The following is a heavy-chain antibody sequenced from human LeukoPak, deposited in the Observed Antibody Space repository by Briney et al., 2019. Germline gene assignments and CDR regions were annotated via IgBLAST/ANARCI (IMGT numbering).Heavy chain of an antibody. CDR3: ARVGGWRKVPGSYYYYGTDV. CDR2: MNPNSGNT. J-gene: IGHJ6*02. Sequence: ASVKVSCKASGYTFTSYDINWVRQATGQGLEWMGWMNPNSGNTGHAQKFQGRVTMTRNTSISTAYMELSSLRSEDTAVYYCARVGGWRKVPGSYYYYGTDVWGQGTTVTVSS. V-gene: IGHV1-8*01. CDR1: GYTFTSYD. D-gene: IGHD1-1*01.